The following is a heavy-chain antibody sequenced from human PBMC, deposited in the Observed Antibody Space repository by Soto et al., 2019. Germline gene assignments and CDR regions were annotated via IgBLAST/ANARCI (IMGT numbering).Heavy chain of an antibody. D-gene: IGHD3-9*01. Sequence: SGPTLVNPTQTLTLTCTFSGFSLSTSGMCVSWIRQPPGKALEWLALIDWDDDKYYSTSLKTRLTISKDTSKNQVVLTMTNMDPVDTATYYCARIRSYYDILTGTYHYYGMDVWGQGTTVTVSS. CDR1: GFSLSTSGMC. V-gene: IGHV2-70*01. CDR2: IDWDDDK. J-gene: IGHJ6*02. CDR3: ARIRSYYDILTGTYHYYGMDV.